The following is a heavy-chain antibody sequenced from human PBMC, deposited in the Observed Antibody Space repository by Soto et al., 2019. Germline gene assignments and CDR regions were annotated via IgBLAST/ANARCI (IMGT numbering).Heavy chain of an antibody. CDR3: ARDPTVTRYYYYYYGMDV. CDR1: GGTFSSYA. Sequence: QVQLVQSGAEVKKPGSSVKVSCKASGGTFSSYAISWVRQAPGQGLEWMGGIIPIFGTANYAQKFQGRVTITADESTSTAYMELSSTRSEDTAVYYCARDPTVTRYYYYYYGMDVWGQGTTVTVSS. CDR2: IIPIFGTA. J-gene: IGHJ6*02. D-gene: IGHD4-17*01. V-gene: IGHV1-69*12.